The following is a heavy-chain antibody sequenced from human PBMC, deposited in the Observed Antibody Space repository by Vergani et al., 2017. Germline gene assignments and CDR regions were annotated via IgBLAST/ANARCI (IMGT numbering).Heavy chain of an antibody. CDR3: ARRSGGYYSGGKVHPLRTAFDV. CDR1: GGSFSGYY. Sequence: QVQLQQRGAGLLKPSETLSLTCAVYGGSFSGYYWSWIRQPPGKGLEWIGEINHSGSTNYNPSLKSRVTISVDTSKNQFSLKLSSVTAADTAIYFCARRSGGYYSGGKVHPLRTAFDVWGHGTVVTVSS. J-gene: IGHJ3*01. D-gene: IGHD2-15*01. CDR2: INHSGST. V-gene: IGHV4-34*01.